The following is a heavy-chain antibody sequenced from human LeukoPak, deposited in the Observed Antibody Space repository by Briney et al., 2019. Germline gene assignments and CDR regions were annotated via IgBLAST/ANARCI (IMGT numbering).Heavy chain of an antibody. CDR1: GGSISSSSYY. J-gene: IGHJ4*02. CDR2: IYYSGST. D-gene: IGHD2-2*01. Sequence: SETLSLTCTVSGGSISSSSYYWGWIRQPPGKGLEWIGSIYYSGSTYYNPSLKSRVTISVDTSKNQFSLKLSSVTAADTAVYYCARPGYCSSSSCYDLFFDYWGQGTLVTVSS. CDR3: ARPGYCSSSSCYDLFFDY. V-gene: IGHV4-39*07.